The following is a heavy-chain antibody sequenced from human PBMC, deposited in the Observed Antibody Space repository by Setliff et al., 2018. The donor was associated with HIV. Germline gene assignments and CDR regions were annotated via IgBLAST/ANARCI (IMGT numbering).Heavy chain of an antibody. CDR3: ARGPHCSSTSCFGGFDY. CDR2: INPSGGST. J-gene: IGHJ4*02. D-gene: IGHD2-2*01. Sequence: ASVKVSCKASGGTFSSYAISWVRQAPGQGLEWMGIINPSGGSTTYTQKLQGRGTMTRDTSTSTVYMELSSLRSEDTAVYYCARGPHCSSTSCFGGFDYWGQGTLVTVSS. V-gene: IGHV1-46*04. CDR1: GGTFSSYA.